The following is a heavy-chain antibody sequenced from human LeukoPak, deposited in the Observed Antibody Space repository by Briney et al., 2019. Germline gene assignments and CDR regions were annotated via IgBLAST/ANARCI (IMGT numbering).Heavy chain of an antibody. CDR2: IRYDGSNK. V-gene: IGHV3-30*02. CDR3: AKEELNNWNDEDY. Sequence: GGSLRLSCAASGFIFSSYGMHWVRQAPGKGLEWVAFIRYDGSNKYYADSVKGRFTISRDNSKNTLYLQMNSLRAEDTAVYYCAKEELNNWNDEDYWGQGTLVTVSS. D-gene: IGHD1-1*01. J-gene: IGHJ4*02. CDR1: GFIFSSYG.